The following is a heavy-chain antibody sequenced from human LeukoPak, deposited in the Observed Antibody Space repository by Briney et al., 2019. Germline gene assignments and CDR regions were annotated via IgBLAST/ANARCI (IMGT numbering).Heavy chain of an antibody. D-gene: IGHD3-10*01. CDR1: GFTFSSYE. CDR2: ISSSGSTI. Sequence: GGSLRLSCAASGFTFSSYEMNWVRQAPGKGLEWVAYISSSGSTIYYADSVKGRFTISRDNAKNSLYLQMNSLRAEDTAVYYCARETSGYYYCSGSLDYWGQGTLVTVSS. CDR3: ARETSGYYYCSGSLDY. V-gene: IGHV3-48*03. J-gene: IGHJ4*02.